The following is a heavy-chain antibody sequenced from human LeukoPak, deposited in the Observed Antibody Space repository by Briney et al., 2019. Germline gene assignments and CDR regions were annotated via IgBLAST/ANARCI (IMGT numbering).Heavy chain of an antibody. V-gene: IGHV3-21*01. Sequence: GGSLRLSCSASGFTFNTYSMNWVRQAPGKGLEWVSSISTGSTYIFYGDSVKGRFTISRDNADSSLYLQMNSPRAEDTAVYYCARTRDSSGCFDFWGQGTLVTVSS. J-gene: IGHJ4*02. CDR1: GFTFNTYS. CDR2: ISTGSTYI. CDR3: ARTRDSSGCFDF. D-gene: IGHD6-19*01.